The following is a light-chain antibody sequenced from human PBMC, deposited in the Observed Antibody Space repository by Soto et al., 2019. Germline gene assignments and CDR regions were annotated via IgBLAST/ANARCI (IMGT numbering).Light chain of an antibody. J-gene: IGLJ1*01. V-gene: IGLV2-14*01. CDR3: SSYRSTSTLV. CDR1: SSDVGGYNF. Sequence: QSALTQPASVSGSPGQSITISCTGTSSDVGGYNFVSWYQQHPGKAPKLMIYEVSSRPSGVSNRFSGSKSGDTASLTISGLQAEDEADYHCSSYRSTSTLVFGTGTKVTVL. CDR2: EVS.